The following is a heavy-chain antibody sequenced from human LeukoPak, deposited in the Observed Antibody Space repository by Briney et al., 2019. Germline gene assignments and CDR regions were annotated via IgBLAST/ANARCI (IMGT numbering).Heavy chain of an antibody. V-gene: IGHV4-4*07. CDR1: GGSISGYY. Sequence: SETLCLTCTVSGGSISGYYWSWIRQPAGKGLGWIGHIYTTGSTNYNPSLKSRVTMSVDPSKNQFSLKLSSVTAADTAVYYCARHVGRDNWFDPWGQGTLVTVSS. CDR2: IYTTGST. J-gene: IGHJ5*02. D-gene: IGHD3-10*02. CDR3: ARHVGRDNWFDP.